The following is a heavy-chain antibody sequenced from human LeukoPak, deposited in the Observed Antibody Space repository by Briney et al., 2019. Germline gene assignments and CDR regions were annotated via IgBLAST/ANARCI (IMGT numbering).Heavy chain of an antibody. CDR3: ARDFTDSGSSLVYYYYYYMDV. Sequence: SETLSLTCTVSGGSISSGGYYWSWIRQPPGKGLEWIGYIYHSGSTYYNPSLKSRVTISVDRSKNQFSLKLSSVTAADTAVYYCARDFTDSGSSLVYYYYYYMDVWGKGTTVTVSS. V-gene: IGHV4-30-2*01. J-gene: IGHJ6*03. CDR1: GGSISSGGYY. D-gene: IGHD1-26*01. CDR2: IYHSGST.